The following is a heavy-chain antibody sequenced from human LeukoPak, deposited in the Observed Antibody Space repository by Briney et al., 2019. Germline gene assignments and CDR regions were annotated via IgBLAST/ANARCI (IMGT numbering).Heavy chain of an antibody. Sequence: GRSLRLSCAASGFTFSSYAMHWVRQAPGKGLEWVAVISYDGSNKYYADSVKGRFTISRDNSKNTLYLQMNSLRAEDTAVYYGARGPSTYYDSSGRPFDYWGQGTLVTVSS. D-gene: IGHD3-22*01. V-gene: IGHV3-30*14. CDR2: ISYDGSNK. CDR1: GFTFSSYA. CDR3: ARGPSTYYDSSGRPFDY. J-gene: IGHJ4*02.